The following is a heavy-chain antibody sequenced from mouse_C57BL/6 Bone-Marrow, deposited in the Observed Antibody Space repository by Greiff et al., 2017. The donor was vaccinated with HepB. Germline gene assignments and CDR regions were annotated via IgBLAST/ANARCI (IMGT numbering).Heavy chain of an antibody. D-gene: IGHD1-1*01. V-gene: IGHV1-81*01. J-gene: IGHJ2*01. CDR2: IYPRSGNT. CDR1: GYTFTSYG. CDR3: ARSITTVVADY. Sequence: QVHVKQSGAELARPGASVKLSCKASGYTFTSYGISWVKQRTGQGLEWIGEIYPRSGNTYYNEKFKGKATLTADKSSSPAYMELRSLTSEDSAVYFCARSITTVVADYWGQGTTLTVSS.